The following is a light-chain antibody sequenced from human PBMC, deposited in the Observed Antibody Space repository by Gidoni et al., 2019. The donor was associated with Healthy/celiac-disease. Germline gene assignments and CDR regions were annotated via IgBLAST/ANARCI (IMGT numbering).Light chain of an antibody. J-gene: IGKJ4*01. CDR3: QQSYSTPCT. Sequence: DIQMTQSPSSLSASVGDRVTITCRASQSISSYLNWYQQKPGKAPKLLIYAAPSVQSGVPSRFSGSGSGTDFTLTISSLQPEDFATYYCQQSYSTPCTFGGGTKVEIK. V-gene: IGKV1-39*01. CDR1: QSISSY. CDR2: AAP.